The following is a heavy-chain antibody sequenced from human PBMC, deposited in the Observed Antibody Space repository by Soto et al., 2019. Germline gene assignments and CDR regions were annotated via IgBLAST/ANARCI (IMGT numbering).Heavy chain of an antibody. CDR1: GFTFSSYA. J-gene: IGHJ4*02. Sequence: EVQLLESGGGWVQPGGSLRLSCAASGFTFSSYAMSWVRQAPGKGLEWVSSINAVDEYTKYADSVEGRFTIPRDNPKNTVYLQMNSLRAEDTAVYYCAKNFYFDSWGQGTLVTVSP. CDR3: AKNFYFDS. CDR2: INAVDEYT. V-gene: IGHV3-23*01.